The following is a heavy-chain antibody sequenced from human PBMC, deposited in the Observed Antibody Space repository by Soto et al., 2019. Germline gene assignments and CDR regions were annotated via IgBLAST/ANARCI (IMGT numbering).Heavy chain of an antibody. CDR1: GFTFSSYG. CDR3: AKVRRVTTGGFDAFDI. J-gene: IGHJ3*02. V-gene: IGHV3-30*18. D-gene: IGHD4-17*01. Sequence: GGSLRLSCAASGFTFSSYGMHWVLQAPGKGLEWVAVISYDGSNKYYADSVKGRFTISRDNSKNTLYLQMNSLRAEDTAVYYCAKVRRVTTGGFDAFDIWGQGTMVTVSS. CDR2: ISYDGSNK.